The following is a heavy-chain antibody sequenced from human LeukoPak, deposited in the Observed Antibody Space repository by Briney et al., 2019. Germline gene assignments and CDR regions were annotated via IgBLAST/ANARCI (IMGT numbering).Heavy chain of an antibody. V-gene: IGHV4-39*07. D-gene: IGHD6-19*01. CDR3: ARSVAPDAFDI. CDR1: GGSISSRSYY. J-gene: IGHJ3*02. Sequence: SETLSLTCTVSGGSISSRSYYWGWIRQPPGKGLEWIGSIYYSGSTYYNPSLKSRVTISVDTSKNQFSLKLISVTAADTAVYYCARSVAPDAFDIWGQGTMVTVSS. CDR2: IYYSGST.